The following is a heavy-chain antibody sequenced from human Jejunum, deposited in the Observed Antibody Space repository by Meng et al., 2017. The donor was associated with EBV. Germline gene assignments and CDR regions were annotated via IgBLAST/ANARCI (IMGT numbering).Heavy chain of an antibody. J-gene: IGHJ4*02. D-gene: IGHD3/OR15-3a*01. CDR3: VRGGLGPWY. CDR2: IDTDGSTT. V-gene: IGHV3-74*01. CDR1: GFPFSNSW. Sequence: VQLVESGGGVVQPGGSLRLSCAASGFPFSNSWMHWLRQAPGKGLVWVSHIDTDGSTTNYAGSVKGRFTISRDNAKNTLSLQMNSLRVEDTAVYYCVRGGLGPWYWGQGTLVTVSS.